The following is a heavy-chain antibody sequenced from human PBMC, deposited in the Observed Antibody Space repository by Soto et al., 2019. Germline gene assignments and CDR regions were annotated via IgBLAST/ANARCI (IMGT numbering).Heavy chain of an antibody. CDR1: GGSISSYY. CDR3: ARLGAGVAPLTPYFDY. CDR2: IYYSATT. V-gene: IGHV4-59*01. Sequence: PSGTLSLTCTVSGGSISSYYWSWIRQPPGKGLEWIGYIYYSATTNYNPSLKSRVTISVDTSKNQFSLKLTSVTAADTAVYYCARLGAGVAPLTPYFDYWGQGTLVTVSS. J-gene: IGHJ4*02. D-gene: IGHD2-15*01.